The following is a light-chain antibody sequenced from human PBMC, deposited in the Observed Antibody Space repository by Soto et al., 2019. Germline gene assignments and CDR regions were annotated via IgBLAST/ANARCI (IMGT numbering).Light chain of an antibody. CDR1: QGIGNY. Sequence: DIQMTQSPSSLSASVGDRVTITCRASQGIGNYLAWYQQKPWKVSQNLIYDASTLQSGVPSRFSGSGSGTDFTLTISRLQPEDVATYYCQKYYTAPETFGQGTKVYIK. J-gene: IGKJ1*01. V-gene: IGKV1-27*01. CDR3: QKYYTAPET. CDR2: DAS.